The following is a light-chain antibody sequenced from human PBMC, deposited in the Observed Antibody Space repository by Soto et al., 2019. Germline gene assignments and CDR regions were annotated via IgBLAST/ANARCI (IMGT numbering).Light chain of an antibody. J-gene: IGKJ4*01. CDR3: QQYGSSPLT. Sequence: EIVLTQSPGTLSLSPGERATLSCRASQSVSSSYLAWYQQKPGQAPRLLIYGASSRATGIPERFSGSGSGTDFTLTISRLEPEDFAVYYCQQYGSSPLTFGGGNKVEIK. CDR1: QSVSSSY. V-gene: IGKV3-20*01. CDR2: GAS.